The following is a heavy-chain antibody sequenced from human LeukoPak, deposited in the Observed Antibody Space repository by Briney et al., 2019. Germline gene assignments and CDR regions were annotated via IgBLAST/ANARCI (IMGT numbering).Heavy chain of an antibody. CDR2: IYSGGST. D-gene: IGHD3-10*01. V-gene: IGHV3-66*01. CDR3: ARGLSITMLLKRGTYYFDY. CDR1: GFTVSSNY. J-gene: IGHJ4*02. Sequence: GGSLRLSCAASGFTVSSNYMSWVRQAPGKGLEWVSVIYSGGSTYYADSVKGRFTISRDNSKNTLYLQMNSLRAEDTAVYYCARGLSITMLLKRGTYYFDYWGQGTLVTVSS.